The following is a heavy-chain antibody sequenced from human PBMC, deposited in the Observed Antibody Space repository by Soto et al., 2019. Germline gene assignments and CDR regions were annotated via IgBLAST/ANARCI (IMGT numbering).Heavy chain of an antibody. Sequence: SETLSLTCTVSGGSISSGGYYWSWIRQHPGKGLEWIGYIYYSGSTYYNPSLKSRVTISVDTSKNQFSLKLSSVTAADTAVYYCARAYRYSYGYEKYYFDYWGQGTLVTV. J-gene: IGHJ4*02. D-gene: IGHD5-18*01. CDR3: ARAYRYSYGYEKYYFDY. V-gene: IGHV4-31*03. CDR2: IYYSGST. CDR1: GGSISSGGYY.